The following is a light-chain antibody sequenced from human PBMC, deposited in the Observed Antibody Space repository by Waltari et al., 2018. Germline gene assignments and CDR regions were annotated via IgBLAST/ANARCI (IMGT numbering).Light chain of an antibody. CDR1: QSLLNSNGYTY. J-gene: IGKJ3*01. CDR2: LGS. Sequence: DIVMTQSPLSLSVIPGEPASISCRSSQSLLNSNGYTYLDCYLQKPGQSPQLLIYLGSYRASGVPDRFSGSGSGTDFTLKISRVEAEDVGVYYCMQALETIFTFGPGTKVDIK. V-gene: IGKV2-28*01. CDR3: MQALETIFT.